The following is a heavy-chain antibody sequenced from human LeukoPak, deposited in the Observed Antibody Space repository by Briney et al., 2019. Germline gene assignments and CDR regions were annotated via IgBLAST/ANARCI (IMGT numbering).Heavy chain of an antibody. D-gene: IGHD3-10*01. Sequence: SETLSPTCTVSGGSISSGSYHWSWIRQPPGKGLEWIGEINHSGSTNYNPSLKSRVIILLDTSKNQFSLNLSSVTAADTAVYYCARRPRGIIVKSWFDSWGQGTLVTVSA. V-gene: IGHV4-39*07. CDR3: ARRPRGIIVKSWFDS. J-gene: IGHJ5*01. CDR1: GGSISSGSYH. CDR2: INHSGST.